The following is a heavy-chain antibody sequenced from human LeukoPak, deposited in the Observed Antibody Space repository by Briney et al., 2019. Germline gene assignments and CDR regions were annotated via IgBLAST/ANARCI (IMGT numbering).Heavy chain of an antibody. CDR3: ARFKEWPPYYYYGMDV. CDR2: IIPILGIA. V-gene: IGHV1-69*04. CDR1: GGTFSSYA. Sequence: SVKVSCKASGGTFSSYAISWVRQAPGQGLEWMGRIIPILGIANYAQKFQGRVTITADKSTSTAYMELSSLRSDDTAVYYCARFKEWPPYYYYGMDVWGQGTTVTVSS. J-gene: IGHJ6*02. D-gene: IGHD3-3*01.